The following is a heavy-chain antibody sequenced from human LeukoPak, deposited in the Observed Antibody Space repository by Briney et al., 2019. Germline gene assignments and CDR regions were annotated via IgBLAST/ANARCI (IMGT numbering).Heavy chain of an antibody. CDR2: VSYDGSNK. Sequence: GGSLRLSCAASGFTFSSYAMHWVRQAPGKGLEWVAVVSYDGSNKYYADSVKGRFTISRDNAKNSLYLQMNSLRAEDTALYYCAKVECRRTSCYDYYYGMDVWGQGTTVTVSS. D-gene: IGHD2-2*01. J-gene: IGHJ6*02. V-gene: IGHV3-30*04. CDR1: GFTFSSYA. CDR3: AKVECRRTSCYDYYYGMDV.